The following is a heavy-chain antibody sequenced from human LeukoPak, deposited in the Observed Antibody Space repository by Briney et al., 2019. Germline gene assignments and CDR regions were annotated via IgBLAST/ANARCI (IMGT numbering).Heavy chain of an antibody. CDR2: IRSSGGST. V-gene: IGHV3-23*01. CDR1: GFTFSSYA. D-gene: IGHD3-22*01. Sequence: GGSLRLSCAASGFTFSSYAMNWVRQAPGKGLEWVSAIRSSGGSTYYADSVKGRFTISRDNSDNTLYLQMSSLRDEDTAVYYCARDKPRGYCVDYWGQGTLVTVSS. CDR3: ARDKPRGYCVDY. J-gene: IGHJ4*02.